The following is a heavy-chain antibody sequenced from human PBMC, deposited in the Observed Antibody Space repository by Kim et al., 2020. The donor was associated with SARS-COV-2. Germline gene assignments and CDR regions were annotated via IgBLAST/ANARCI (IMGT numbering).Heavy chain of an antibody. Sequence: GGSLRLSCAASGFTFSSYVMSWVRQAPGKGLEWVSVISGSGDNTYYADSVKGRFTTSRDNSNNTLYLQMNNLRAEDTAVYYCAKTIAASGRYGLDVWGQGTTLTVSS. V-gene: IGHV3-23*01. J-gene: IGHJ6*02. CDR1: GFTFSSYV. CDR2: ISGSGDNT. D-gene: IGHD6-13*01. CDR3: AKTIAASGRYGLDV.